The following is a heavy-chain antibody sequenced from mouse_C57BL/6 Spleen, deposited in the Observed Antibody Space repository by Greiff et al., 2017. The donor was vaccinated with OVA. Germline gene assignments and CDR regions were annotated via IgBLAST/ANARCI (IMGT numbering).Heavy chain of an antibody. CDR2: ISSGSSTI. CDR3: AREGHYYGSSYGYFDV. Sequence: EVKLMESGGGLVKPGGSLKLSCAASGFTFSDYGMHWVRQAPEKGLEWVAYISSGSSTIYYADTVKGRFTISRDNAKNTLFRQMTSLRSEDTAMYYGAREGHYYGSSYGYFDVWGTGTTGTVSS. D-gene: IGHD1-1*01. CDR1: GFTFSDYG. V-gene: IGHV5-17*01. J-gene: IGHJ1*03.